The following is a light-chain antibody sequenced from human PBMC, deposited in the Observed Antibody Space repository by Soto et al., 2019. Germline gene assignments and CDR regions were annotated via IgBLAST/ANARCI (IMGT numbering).Light chain of an antibody. V-gene: IGKV1-39*01. CDR1: QSISSY. Sequence: IKMNQSLSSLSASVEDRVTITCRASQSISSYLNWYQQKPGKAPNLLIYAASSLESGVPSRFSGSGSGTDFTLTISCLQSEDFATYYCQQYYSYPITFGQGTRLEIK. J-gene: IGKJ5*01. CDR3: QQYYSYPIT. CDR2: AAS.